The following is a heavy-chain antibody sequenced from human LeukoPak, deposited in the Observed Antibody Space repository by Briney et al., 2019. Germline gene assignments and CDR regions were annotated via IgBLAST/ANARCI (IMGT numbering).Heavy chain of an antibody. V-gene: IGHV4-34*01. CDR2: INHSGST. Sequence: SETLSLTCAGYGGSFSGYYWSWIRQPPGKGLEWIGEINHSGSTNYNPSLKSRVTISVDTSKNQFSLKLSSVTAADTAVYYCARILRAAKDYWGQGTLVTVSS. CDR3: ARILRAAKDY. J-gene: IGHJ4*02. CDR1: GGSFSGYY. D-gene: IGHD2-15*01.